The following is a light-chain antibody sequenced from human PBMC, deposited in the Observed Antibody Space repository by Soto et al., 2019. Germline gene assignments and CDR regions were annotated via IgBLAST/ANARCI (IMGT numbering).Light chain of an antibody. J-gene: IGKJ5*01. CDR2: LGS. CDR1: HNLLNSNGYNY. Sequence: EIVLSRTLLPPSLSPEELASIXCRSXHNLLNSNGYNYLNWYLQKPGHAPQLLIYLGSNRAAGVPDRFSGSGSGTDFTLTINSLQPEDIGTYYCQQTDSLPSTFGQGTRLDIK. CDR3: QQTDSLPST. V-gene: IGKV2-28*01.